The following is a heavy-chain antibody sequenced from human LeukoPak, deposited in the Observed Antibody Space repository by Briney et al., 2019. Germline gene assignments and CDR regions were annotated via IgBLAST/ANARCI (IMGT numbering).Heavy chain of an antibody. Sequence: SETLSLTCTVSGGSISSGGYYWSWIRQHPGKGLEWIGYIYYSGSTYYNPSLKSRVTISADTSKNQFSLKLSSVTAADTAVYYCAADRVVPAATNWFDPWGQGTLVTVSS. CDR2: IYYSGST. CDR3: AADRVVPAATNWFDP. CDR1: GGSISSGGYY. J-gene: IGHJ5*02. V-gene: IGHV4-31*03. D-gene: IGHD2-2*01.